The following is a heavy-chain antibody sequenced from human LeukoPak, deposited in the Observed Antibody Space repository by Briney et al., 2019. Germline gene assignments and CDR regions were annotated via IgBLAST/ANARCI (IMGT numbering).Heavy chain of an antibody. CDR1: GFTFSSYA. D-gene: IGHD3-10*01. V-gene: IGHV3-30*18. J-gene: IGHJ3*02. CDR2: ISYDGSNK. CDR3: ANQLSRWYFFGSGRRGGTLDI. Sequence: GGSLRLSCAASGFTFSSYAMQGVRQAPGKGLEWVAVISYDGSNKYYADSVKGRFTISRDNSKNTLYLQMNSLRAGDTAVYYCANQLSRWYFFGSGRRGGTLDIWGEGTMVTVSS.